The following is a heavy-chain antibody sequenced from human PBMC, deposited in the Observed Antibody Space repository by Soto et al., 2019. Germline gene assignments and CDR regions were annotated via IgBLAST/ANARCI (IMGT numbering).Heavy chain of an antibody. V-gene: IGHV1-18*01. D-gene: IGHD2-15*01. CDR2: ISAYNGST. CDR1: GYTFTSYG. Sequence: ASVKVSCKASGYTFTSYGISWVRQAPGQGLEWMGWISAYNGSTSYAQKFQGRVTMTRDTSTSTVYMELSSLRSEDTAVYYCARVCSGGSCYPGHYYYGMDVWGQGTTVTVSS. CDR3: ARVCSGGSCYPGHYYYGMDV. J-gene: IGHJ6*02.